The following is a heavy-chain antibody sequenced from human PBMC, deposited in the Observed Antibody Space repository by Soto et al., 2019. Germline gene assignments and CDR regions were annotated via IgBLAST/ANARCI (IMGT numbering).Heavy chain of an antibody. CDR1: GGTFSSYA. Sequence: SVKVSCKASGGTFSSYAISWVRQAPGQGLEWMGGIIPIFGTANYAQKVQGRVTITADESTSTAYMELSSLRSEDTAVYYCARGPIPAAIGYYYGMDVWGQGTTVTVSS. D-gene: IGHD2-2*01. V-gene: IGHV1-69*13. CDR3: ARGPIPAAIGYYYGMDV. J-gene: IGHJ6*02. CDR2: IIPIFGTA.